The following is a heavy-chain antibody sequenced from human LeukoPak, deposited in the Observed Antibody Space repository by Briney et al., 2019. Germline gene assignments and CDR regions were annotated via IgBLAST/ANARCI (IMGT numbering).Heavy chain of an antibody. J-gene: IGHJ5*02. CDR2: IYYSGST. CDR1: GGSFSGYY. V-gene: IGHV4-31*11. Sequence: PSETLSLTCAVYGGSFSGYYWSWIRQHPGKGLEWIGYIYYSGSTYYNPSLKSRVTISVDTSKNQFSLKLSSVTAADTAVYYCARMYQLLSNWFDPWGQGTLVTVSS. CDR3: ARMYQLLSNWFDP. D-gene: IGHD2-2*01.